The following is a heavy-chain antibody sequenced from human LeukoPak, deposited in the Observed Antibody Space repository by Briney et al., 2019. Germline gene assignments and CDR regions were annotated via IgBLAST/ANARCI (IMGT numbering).Heavy chain of an antibody. CDR3: TRAPTVVAPYFDY. J-gene: IGHJ4*02. Sequence: SSETLSLTCTVSGGSITSYYWSWIRQPPGKGLEWIGYIYYSGSTNYNPSLKSRVTMSVDTSKNQFSLKLSSVTAADTAVYYCTRAPTVVAPYFDYWGQGTLVTVSS. CDR1: GGSITSYY. D-gene: IGHD4-23*01. CDR2: IYYSGST. V-gene: IGHV4-59*01.